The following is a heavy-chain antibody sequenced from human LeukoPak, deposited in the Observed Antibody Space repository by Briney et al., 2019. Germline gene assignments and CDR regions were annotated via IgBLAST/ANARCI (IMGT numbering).Heavy chain of an antibody. CDR1: GDSVSSNSAT. Sequence: PSQTLSLTCAISGDSVSSNSATWNWIRQSPSRGLEWLGKTYYKSKWYNDYAVSVKSRITINSDTSKNQFSLQLNSVTPEDTAVYYCARVSSPWSPRDAFDIWGQGTMVTVSS. J-gene: IGHJ3*02. V-gene: IGHV6-1*01. CDR3: ARVSSPWSPRDAFDI. D-gene: IGHD1-26*01. CDR2: TYYKSKWYN.